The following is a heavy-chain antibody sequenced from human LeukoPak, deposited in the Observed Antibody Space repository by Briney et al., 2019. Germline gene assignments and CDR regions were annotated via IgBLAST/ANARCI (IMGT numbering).Heavy chain of an antibody. D-gene: IGHD3-10*01. V-gene: IGHV1-18*01. CDR2: ISAYNGNT. CDR1: GYTFTTHG. CDR3: ARVPYYGSGSYSNY. J-gene: IGHJ4*02. Sequence: ASVKVSCKASGYTFTTHGVSWVRQAPGQGLQWMGWISAYNGNTNYAQRLQGRVTMATDTSTSTAYMELRSLRSDDTAVYYCARVPYYGSGSYSNYWGQGTLVTVSS.